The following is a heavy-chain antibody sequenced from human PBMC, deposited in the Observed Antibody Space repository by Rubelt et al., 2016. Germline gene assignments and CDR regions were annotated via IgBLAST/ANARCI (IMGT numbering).Heavy chain of an antibody. CDR1: GYSISSGYY. Sequence: QVQLQESGPGLVKPSETLSLTCTVSGYSISSGYYWGWIRQPPGKGLEWIGSIEHSGSTYYNPSLKSRVTISVDPPKNRFALKLSSVTAADTAVYYCASADYDFWSGSDRNWFDPWGQGTLVTVSS. CDR2: IEHSGST. CDR3: ASADYDFWSGSDRNWFDP. D-gene: IGHD3-3*01. V-gene: IGHV4-38-2*02. J-gene: IGHJ5*02.